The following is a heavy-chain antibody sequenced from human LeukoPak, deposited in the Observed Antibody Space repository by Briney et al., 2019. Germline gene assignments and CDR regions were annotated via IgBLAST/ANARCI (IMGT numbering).Heavy chain of an antibody. CDR1: GFTFSNYW. CDR2: INSDGRSI. CDR3: ASTLRYRFDS. V-gene: IGHV3-74*01. D-gene: IGHD1-1*01. J-gene: IGHJ4*02. Sequence: GGSLRLSCAASGFTFSNYWMHWVRQAPGKGLVRVSRINSDGRSIIYADSVKGRFTISRDNAKNTLYLQMNSLRAEDTAVYYCASTLRYRFDSWGQGALVTVSS.